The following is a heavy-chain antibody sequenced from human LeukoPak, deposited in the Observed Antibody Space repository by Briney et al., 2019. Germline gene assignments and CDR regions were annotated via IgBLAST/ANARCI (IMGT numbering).Heavy chain of an antibody. CDR3: ARGRHPGPTWISEY. CDR2: MNPNSGNT. D-gene: IGHD5-12*01. J-gene: IGHJ4*02. CDR1: EYTFTSYD. Sequence: GASVKVSCKAFEYTFTSYDINWVRQATGQGLEWMGWMNPNSGNTGYAQKFQGRVTMTRNTSISTAYMELSSLTPEDTAVYYCARGRHPGPTWISEYWGQGTLVTVSS. V-gene: IGHV1-8*01.